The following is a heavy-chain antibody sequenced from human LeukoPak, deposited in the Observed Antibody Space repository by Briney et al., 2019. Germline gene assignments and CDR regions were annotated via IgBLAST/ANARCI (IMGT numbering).Heavy chain of an antibody. J-gene: IGHJ6*03. D-gene: IGHD2-8*02. CDR3: AISYWSSPPFYYYMDV. CDR1: GGTFSSYA. CDR2: IIPIFGTA. Sequence: VASVKVSCKASGGTFSSYAISWVRQAPGQGLEWMGGIIPIFGTANYAQKFQGRVTITADESTSTAYMELSSLRSEDTAVYYCAISYWSSPPFYYYMDVWGKGTTVTVSS. V-gene: IGHV1-69*13.